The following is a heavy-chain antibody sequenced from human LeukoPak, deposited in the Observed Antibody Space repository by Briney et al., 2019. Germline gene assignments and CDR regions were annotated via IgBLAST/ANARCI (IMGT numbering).Heavy chain of an antibody. CDR1: GFTVSSNY. CDR3: ARDRPGIAVAGGDY. D-gene: IGHD6-19*01. CDR2: IYSGGST. Sequence: GGSLRLSCAASGFTVSSNYMSWVRQAPGKGLEWVSVIYSGGSTYYADSVKGRFTIPRDNSKNTLYLQMNSLRAEDTAVYYCARDRPGIAVAGGDYWGQGTLVTVSS. V-gene: IGHV3-66*01. J-gene: IGHJ4*02.